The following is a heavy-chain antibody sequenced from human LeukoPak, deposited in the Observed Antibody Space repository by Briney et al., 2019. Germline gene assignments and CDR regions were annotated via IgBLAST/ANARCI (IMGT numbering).Heavy chain of an antibody. V-gene: IGHV3-74*01. CDR1: GFTLSSYL. D-gene: IGHD3-16*02. Sequence: AGGSLRLSCAASGFTLSSYLMHWVRQAPGQGLVWVSRIENDGSTTTYADSVKGRFTISRDNAKNTLYLQMNSLRAEDTAVYYCARGGYSAGFDIWGQRTMVTVSS. J-gene: IGHJ3*02. CDR2: IENDGSTT. CDR3: ARGGYSAGFDI.